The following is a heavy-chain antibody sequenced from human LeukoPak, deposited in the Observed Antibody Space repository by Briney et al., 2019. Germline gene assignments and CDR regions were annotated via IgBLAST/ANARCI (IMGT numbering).Heavy chain of an antibody. D-gene: IGHD3-10*01. J-gene: IGHJ4*02. V-gene: IGHV3-30*04. CDR2: ILYDGSNK. Sequence: GGSLRLSCAASGFTFSSYAMHWVRQAPGTGLEWVAVILYDGSNKYYADSVKGRFTISRDNSKNTLYLQMNSLRAEDTAVYYCARDSRGSFDYWGQGTLVTVSS. CDR3: ARDSRGSFDY. CDR1: GFTFSSYA.